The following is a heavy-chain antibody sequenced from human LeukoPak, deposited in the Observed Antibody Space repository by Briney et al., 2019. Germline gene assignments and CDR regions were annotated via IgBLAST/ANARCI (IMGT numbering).Heavy chain of an antibody. J-gene: IGHJ4*02. V-gene: IGHV3-30*03. CDR1: GFSFGSYG. CDR3: ARTREQWQVLDY. D-gene: IGHD6-19*01. Sequence: GGSLRLSCAASGFSFGSYGIHWVRQAPGKGLEWVAVISHEGSQTYYADSVRGRFTISSDNSKNMVFLQMSSLRAEDTAVYYCARTREQWQVLDYWGQGTLVTVSS. CDR2: ISHEGSQT.